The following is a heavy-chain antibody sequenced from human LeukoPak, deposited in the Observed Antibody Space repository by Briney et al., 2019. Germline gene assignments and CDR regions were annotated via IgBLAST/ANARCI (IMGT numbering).Heavy chain of an antibody. Sequence: GGSLRLSCAASGFTFSSYAMSWVRQAPGKGLEWVSAISGSGGSTYYADSVKGRFTISRDNSKNTLYLQMNSLRAEDTAVYYCASLGPSANRECSGGSCGGYYWGQGTLVTVSS. CDR3: ASLGPSANRECSGGSCGGYY. CDR1: GFTFSSYA. CDR2: ISGSGGST. J-gene: IGHJ4*02. D-gene: IGHD2-15*01. V-gene: IGHV3-23*01.